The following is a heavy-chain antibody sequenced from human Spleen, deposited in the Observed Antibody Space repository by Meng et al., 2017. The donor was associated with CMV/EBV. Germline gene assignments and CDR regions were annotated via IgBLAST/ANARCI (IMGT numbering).Heavy chain of an antibody. CDR3: AKTGWTSATPTD. CDR2: ISYDGSNK. CDR1: GFTFSSYA. V-gene: IGHV3-30*04. Sequence: LSLTCAASGFTFSSYAMHWVRQAPGKGLEWVAVISYDGSNKYYADSVKGRFTISRDNSKNTLYLQMNSLRAEDTAVYYCAKTGWTSATPTDWGQGTLVTVSS. D-gene: IGHD2-15*01. J-gene: IGHJ4*02.